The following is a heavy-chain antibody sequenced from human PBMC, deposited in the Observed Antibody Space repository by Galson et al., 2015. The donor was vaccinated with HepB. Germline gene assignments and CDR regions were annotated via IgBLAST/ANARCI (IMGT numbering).Heavy chain of an antibody. J-gene: IGHJ4*02. CDR1: GFSLTTAAVG. CDR3: GHVIPHIAREVTPFDY. CDR2: IYWDDDK. Sequence: PALVKPTQTLTLTCTFSGFSLTTAAVGVGWIRQPPGKALEWLALIYWDDDKRYSPSLKTRLTINKDTSKNQVVLTLTNVDPVDTGTYFCGHVIPHIAREVTPFDYWGQGTLVTVSS. V-gene: IGHV2-5*02. D-gene: IGHD3-3*01.